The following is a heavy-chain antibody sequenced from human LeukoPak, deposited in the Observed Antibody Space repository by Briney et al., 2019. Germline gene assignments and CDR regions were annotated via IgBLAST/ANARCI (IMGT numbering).Heavy chain of an antibody. CDR2: VLPIFGTA. V-gene: IGHV1-69*01. CDR1: GGTVSSYV. CDR3: ARAEDQGRYFDWLPGFAP. J-gene: IGHJ5*02. Sequence: SVKVSCKASGGTVSSYVIGWVRQAPGQGLEWMGGVLPIFGTAIYAQKWQGRVTITADESTSTAYMELKSLRSEDTAIYYCARAEDQGRYFDWLPGFAPWGQGTLVIVSS. D-gene: IGHD3-9*01.